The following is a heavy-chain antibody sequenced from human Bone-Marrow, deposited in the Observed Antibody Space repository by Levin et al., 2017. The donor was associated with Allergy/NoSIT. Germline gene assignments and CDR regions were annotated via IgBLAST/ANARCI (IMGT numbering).Heavy chain of an antibody. CDR1: GFTFSSYW. CDR2: INSDGSST. D-gene: IGHD2-2*01. Sequence: HPGGSLRLSCAASGFTFSSYWMHWVRQAPGKGLVWVSRINSDGSSTSYADSVKGRFTISRDNAKNTLYLQMNSLRAEDTAVYYCARAKRYCSSTSCYYTDYWGQGTLVTVSS. J-gene: IGHJ4*02. CDR3: ARAKRYCSSTSCYYTDY. V-gene: IGHV3-74*01.